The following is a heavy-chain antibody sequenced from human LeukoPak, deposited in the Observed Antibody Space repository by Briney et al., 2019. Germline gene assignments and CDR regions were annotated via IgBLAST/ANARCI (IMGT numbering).Heavy chain of an antibody. V-gene: IGHV3-73*01. CDR3: ARDPNLDY. Sequence: GGSLRLSCAASGFTFSGSAMHWVRQASGKGLEWVGRIRSKANSYATAYAASVKGRFTISRDDSKNTAYLQMNSLRAEDTAVYHCARDPNLDYWGQGTLVTVSS. J-gene: IGHJ4*02. CDR1: GFTFSGSA. CDR2: IRSKANSYAT.